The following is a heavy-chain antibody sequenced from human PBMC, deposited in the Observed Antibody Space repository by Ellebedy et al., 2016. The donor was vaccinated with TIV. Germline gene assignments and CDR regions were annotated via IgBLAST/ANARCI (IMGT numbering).Heavy chain of an antibody. J-gene: IGHJ6*02. D-gene: IGHD3-10*01. V-gene: IGHV1-69*06. CDR1: GGTFSSYA. Sequence: SVKVSXXASGGTFSSYAISWVRQAPGQGLEWMGGIIPIFGTANYAQKFQGRVTITADKSTSTAYMELSSLRSEDTAVYYCARDRRYYYGSGSHYYYYGMDVWGQGTTVTVSS. CDR2: IIPIFGTA. CDR3: ARDRRYYYGSGSHYYYYGMDV.